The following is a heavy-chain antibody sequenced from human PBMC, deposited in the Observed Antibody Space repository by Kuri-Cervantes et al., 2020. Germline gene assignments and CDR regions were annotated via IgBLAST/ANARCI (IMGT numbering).Heavy chain of an antibody. CDR2: IWYDGSNK. D-gene: IGHD6-13*01. J-gene: IGHJ6*02. CDR3: ARALAPSSSWTPVFYYYYYGMDV. V-gene: IGHV3-33*01. CDR1: GFTFSSYG. Sequence: GGSLRLSCAASGFTFSSYGMHWVRQAPGKGLEWVAVIWYDGSNKYYADSVKGRFTISRDNSKNTLYLQMNSLRAEDTAVYYCARALAPSSSWTPVFYYYYYGMDVWGQGTTVTVSS.